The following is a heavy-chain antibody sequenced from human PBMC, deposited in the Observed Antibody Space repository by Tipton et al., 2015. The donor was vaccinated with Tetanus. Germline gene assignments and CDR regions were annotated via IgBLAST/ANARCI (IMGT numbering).Heavy chain of an antibody. CDR3: ARDQGGGRVVRLNWLDP. Sequence: TLSLTCAVYGGSFSNYFWRWIRQPPGKGLEWIGEISPSGNTYYNPSLKSRVSMSVDTSRNQFSLNLTSVTAADTAVYYCARDQGGGRVVRLNWLDPWGQGTLVTVSS. D-gene: IGHD6-6*01. V-gene: IGHV4-34*09. CDR2: ISPSGNT. CDR1: GGSFSNYF. J-gene: IGHJ5*02.